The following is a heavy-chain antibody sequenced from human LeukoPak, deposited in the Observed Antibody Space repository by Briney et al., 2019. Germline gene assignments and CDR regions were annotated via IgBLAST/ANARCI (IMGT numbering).Heavy chain of an antibody. CDR3: ARDVRYYGSGSYYNWFDP. Sequence: PGGSLRLSCAASGFTFSDYYMSWIRQAPGKGLEWVSYISSSSSYTNYADSVKGRFTISRDNAKNSLYLHMNSLRAEHGAVYYCARDVRYYGSGSYYNWFDPWGQRTLVNGSS. J-gene: IGHJ5*02. CDR1: GFTFSDYY. CDR2: ISSSSSYT. D-gene: IGHD3-10*01. V-gene: IGHV3-11*06.